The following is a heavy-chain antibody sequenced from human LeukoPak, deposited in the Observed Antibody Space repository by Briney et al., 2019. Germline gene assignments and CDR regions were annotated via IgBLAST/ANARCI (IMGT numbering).Heavy chain of an antibody. CDR2: ISSTDNTI. Sequence: GGSLRLSCAASGFTFSDYYMSWFRQAPGKGLEWISYISSTDNTIYYADSVRGRFTISRDNAKNSLYLHLNSLRAEDTAVYYCARDREGWLGHLEYWGQGTLVTVSS. D-gene: IGHD6-19*01. CDR3: ARDREGWLGHLEY. CDR1: GFTFSDYY. J-gene: IGHJ4*02. V-gene: IGHV3-11*04.